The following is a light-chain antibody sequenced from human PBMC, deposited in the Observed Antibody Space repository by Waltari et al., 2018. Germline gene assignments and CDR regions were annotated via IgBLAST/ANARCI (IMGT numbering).Light chain of an antibody. CDR1: QSISNW. CDR3: QQYNAYWT. J-gene: IGKJ1*01. CDR2: KAS. V-gene: IGKV1-5*03. Sequence: DIQMTQSPSTLSASVGDRVTITFRASQSISNWLAWYQQKPGKAPQLLIYKASNLESGVPSRFSGSGSETEFTLTISGLQPDDFATYYCQQYNAYWTFGQGTKVEVK.